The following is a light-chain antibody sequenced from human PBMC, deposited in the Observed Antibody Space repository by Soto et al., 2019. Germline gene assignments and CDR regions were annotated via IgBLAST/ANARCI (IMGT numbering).Light chain of an antibody. V-gene: IGLV1-47*01. CDR2: RNN. J-gene: IGLJ1*01. Sequence: QSVLTQPPSASGTPGQRCTLPCSGTSYNSGSNYVYWYQQLPGTAPKLLIYRNNPRPSGVPDRSSGSKSGTSASLAISGRHSDDEPDSYCAEWDDRLSASYVFGTGTKLTVL. CDR3: AEWDDRLSASYV. CDR1: SYNSGSNY.